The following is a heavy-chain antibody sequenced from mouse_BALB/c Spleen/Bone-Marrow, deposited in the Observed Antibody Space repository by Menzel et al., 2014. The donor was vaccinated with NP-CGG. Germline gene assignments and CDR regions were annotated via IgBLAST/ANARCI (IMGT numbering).Heavy chain of an antibody. CDR3: DRDRGYYKGFVDF. Sequence: VQLEGSGPGLVAPSQTLSITCTVSGFSFTSYGVHWVRQPPGKGLEWLGVIWAGGSTNYNTALMSRLSISKDNSESQVCLKMNSLQTDDTAIYYCDRDRGYYKGFVDFWGEGTTVTVSS. D-gene: IGHD2-3*01. V-gene: IGHV2-9*02. J-gene: IGHJ2*01. CDR1: GFSFTSYG. CDR2: IWAGGST.